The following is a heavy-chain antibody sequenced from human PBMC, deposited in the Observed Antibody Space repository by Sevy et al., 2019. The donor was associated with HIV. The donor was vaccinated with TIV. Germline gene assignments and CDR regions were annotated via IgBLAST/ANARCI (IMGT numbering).Heavy chain of an antibody. CDR1: GFTFDDYA. CDR3: AKAGFLDAFDI. D-gene: IGHD3-3*01. J-gene: IGHJ3*02. V-gene: IGHV3-9*01. CDR2: ISWNSGSI. Sequence: GGSLRLSCAASGFTFDDYAMHWVRQAPGKGLEWVSGISWNSGSIGYADSVKGRFTISRDNAKNPLYLQMNSLRAEDTALYYCAKAGFLDAFDIWGQGTMVTVSS.